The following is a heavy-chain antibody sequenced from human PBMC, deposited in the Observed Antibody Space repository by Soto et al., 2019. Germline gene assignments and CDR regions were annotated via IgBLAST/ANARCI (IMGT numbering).Heavy chain of an antibody. J-gene: IGHJ5*02. CDR2: IYSSGST. CDR1: GGSISSRGYY. Sequence: QLQLQESGPGLVKPSETLSLTCTVSGGSISSRGYYWGWIRQPPGKGLEWIGTIYSSGSTYYNPSLKSRVTISVDTPKNHVPLKLSSVTAADPAGDYCATSNWFDPWGQGTLVTVSS. V-gene: IGHV4-39*01. CDR3: ATSNWFDP.